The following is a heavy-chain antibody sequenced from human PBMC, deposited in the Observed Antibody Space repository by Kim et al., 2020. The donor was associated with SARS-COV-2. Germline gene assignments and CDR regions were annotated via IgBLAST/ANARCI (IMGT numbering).Heavy chain of an antibody. CDR1: GFTFSSYG. Sequence: GGSLRLSCAASGFTFSSYGMHWVRQAPGKGLEWVAVISYDGSNKYYADSVKGRFTISRDNSKNTLYLQMNSQRAEGTAVYYCAKELKQLTFDYWGQGTLVTVSS. J-gene: IGHJ4*02. V-gene: IGHV3-30*18. CDR3: AKELKQLTFDY. CDR2: ISYDGSNK. D-gene: IGHD6-6*01.